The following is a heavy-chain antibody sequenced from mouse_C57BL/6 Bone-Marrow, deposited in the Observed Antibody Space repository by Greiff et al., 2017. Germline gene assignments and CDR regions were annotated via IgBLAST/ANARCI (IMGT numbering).Heavy chain of an antibody. CDR1: GYTFTEYT. D-gene: IGHD2-1*01. Sequence: QVQLQQSGAELVKPGASVKLSCKASGYTFTEYTIHWVKQRSGQGLEWIGWFYPGSGSIKYNEKFKDKATLTADKSSSTVYMELSRLTSEDSAVYLCARHEEGIYYGNYDWFAYWGQGTLVTVSA. CDR2: FYPGSGSI. V-gene: IGHV1-62-2*01. J-gene: IGHJ3*01. CDR3: ARHEEGIYYGNYDWFAY.